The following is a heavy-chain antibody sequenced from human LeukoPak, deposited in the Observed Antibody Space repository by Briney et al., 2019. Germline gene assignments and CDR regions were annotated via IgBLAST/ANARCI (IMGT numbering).Heavy chain of an antibody. Sequence: GGSLRLSCVASGFTFSSYAMHWVRQAPGKGLEWEAVISYDGSNKYYADSVKGRFTISRDNSKNTLYLQMNSLRAEDTAVYYCARESVAGTTFDYWGQGTLVTVSS. V-gene: IGHV3-30-3*01. CDR2: ISYDGSNK. D-gene: IGHD6-19*01. CDR1: GFTFSSYA. CDR3: ARESVAGTTFDY. J-gene: IGHJ4*02.